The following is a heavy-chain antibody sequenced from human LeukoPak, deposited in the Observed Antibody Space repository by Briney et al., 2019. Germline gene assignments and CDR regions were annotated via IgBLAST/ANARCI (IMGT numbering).Heavy chain of an antibody. Sequence: SETLSLTCTVSGGSISSGDYYWSWIRQPPGKGLEWIGYIYYSGSTYYNPSLKSRVTISVDTSKSQFSLKLSSVTAADTAVYYCARDVSGWADYWGQGTLVTVSS. D-gene: IGHD6-19*01. CDR3: ARDVSGWADY. V-gene: IGHV4-30-4*01. J-gene: IGHJ4*02. CDR1: GGSISSGDYY. CDR2: IYYSGST.